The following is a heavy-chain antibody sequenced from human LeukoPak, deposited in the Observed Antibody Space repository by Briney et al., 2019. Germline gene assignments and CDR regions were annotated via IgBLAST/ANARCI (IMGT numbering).Heavy chain of an antibody. V-gene: IGHV3-23*01. CDR1: GFTFSSYA. Sequence: GGSLRLSCAASGFTFSSYAMSWVRQAPGEGLEWVSGIGGSGNNTYYADSVKGRFTISRDNSKNTLYLQMNSLRAEDTAVYYCARKAGYYYGSGDHWGQGTLVTVSS. J-gene: IGHJ4*02. CDR3: ARKAGYYYGSGDH. D-gene: IGHD3-10*01. CDR2: IGGSGNNT.